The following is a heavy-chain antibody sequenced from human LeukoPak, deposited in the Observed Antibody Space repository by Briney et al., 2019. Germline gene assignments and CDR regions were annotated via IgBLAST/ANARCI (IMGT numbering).Heavy chain of an antibody. CDR1: GFTFSSYE. D-gene: IGHD2-21*01. CDR2: ISGSGARA. Sequence: GGSLRLSCAASGFTFSSYEMNWVRQAPGKGLEWVSAISGSGARAHYGESVRGRFTISRDNSQNTLHLQMNSLRADDTAVYYCAKEVVMGETNSYYYGMDVWGQGTTVTVSS. CDR3: AKEVVMGETNSYYYGMDV. J-gene: IGHJ6*02. V-gene: IGHV3-23*01.